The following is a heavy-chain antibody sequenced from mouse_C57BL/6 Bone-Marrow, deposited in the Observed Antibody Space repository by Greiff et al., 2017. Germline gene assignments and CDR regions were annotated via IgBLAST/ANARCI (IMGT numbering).Heavy chain of an antibody. CDR3: ARSSYYGSSYVYFDY. CDR2: IWRGGST. Sequence: VKLMESGPGLVQPSQSLSITCTVSGFSLTSYGVHWVRQSPGKGLEWLGVIWRGGSTDYNAAFMSRLSITKDNSKSQVFFKMNSLQADDTAIYYCARSSYYGSSYVYFDYWGQGTTLTVSS. CDR1: GFSLTSYG. D-gene: IGHD1-1*01. J-gene: IGHJ2*01. V-gene: IGHV2-5*01.